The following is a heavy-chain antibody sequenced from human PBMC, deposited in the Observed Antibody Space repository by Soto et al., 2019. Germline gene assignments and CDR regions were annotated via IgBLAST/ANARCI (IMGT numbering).Heavy chain of an antibody. CDR1: GGSISSSSYY. D-gene: IGHD3-10*01. J-gene: IGHJ4*02. Sequence: QLQLQESGPGLVKPSETLSLTCTVSGGSISSSSYYWVWIRQPPGKGLEWIGSFYYSGSTYYNPSLKSRVTISVDTSKNQFSLKLSSVTAADTAVYYCARWYGSEVFDYWGQGTLVTVSS. V-gene: IGHV4-39*01. CDR3: ARWYGSEVFDY. CDR2: FYYSGST.